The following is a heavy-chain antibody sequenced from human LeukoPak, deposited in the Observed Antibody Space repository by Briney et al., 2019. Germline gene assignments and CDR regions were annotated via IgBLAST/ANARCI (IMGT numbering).Heavy chain of an antibody. CDR1: GFTFSTYG. Sequence: PGRSLRLSCAASGFTFSTYGMHWVRQAPGKGLEWVAVISYDGSNKYYADSVKGRFTISRDNSKNTLYLQMNSLRAEDTAVYYCAKDLVGSYYYDSSGYYYPLDYWGQGTLVTVSS. CDR3: AKDLVGSYYYDSSGYYYPLDY. J-gene: IGHJ4*02. CDR2: ISYDGSNK. D-gene: IGHD3-22*01. V-gene: IGHV3-30*18.